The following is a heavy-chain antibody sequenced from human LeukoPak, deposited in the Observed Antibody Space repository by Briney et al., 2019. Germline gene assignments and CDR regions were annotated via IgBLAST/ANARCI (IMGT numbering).Heavy chain of an antibody. V-gene: IGHV1-69*01. CDR1: GGTFSSYA. CDR3: ARVPYSSGWPLDY. D-gene: IGHD6-19*01. CDR2: IIPIFGTA. Sequence: SVKVSCKASGGTFSSYAISWVRQAPGQGLEWMGGIIPIFGTANYAQKFQGRVTITADESTSTAYMELSSLRSEDTAVYYCARVPYSSGWPLDYWGQGTLVTVSS. J-gene: IGHJ4*02.